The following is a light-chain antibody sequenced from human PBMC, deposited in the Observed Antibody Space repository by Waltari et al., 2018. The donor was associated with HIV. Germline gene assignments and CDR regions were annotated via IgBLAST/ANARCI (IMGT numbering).Light chain of an antibody. Sequence: QSVLTQSPSVSEAPSQRVTISCSGSSSTIGTNSVHWYQQVPGQSPKLLIYYDELLSSGVADRVYGSKSGTSAALAIRGLQPEDEADYWCAAWDDSLNGYVFGSGTKVIV. V-gene: IGLV1-36*01. J-gene: IGLJ1*01. CDR1: SSTIGTNS. CDR2: YDE. CDR3: AAWDDSLNGYV.